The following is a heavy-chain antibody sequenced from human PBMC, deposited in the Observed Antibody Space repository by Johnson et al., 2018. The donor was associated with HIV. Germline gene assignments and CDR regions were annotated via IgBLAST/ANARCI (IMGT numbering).Heavy chain of an antibody. Sequence: VQVVESGGGLVQPGGSLILSCAASGFTFSSYAMSWVRQAPGKGLEWVSVIYSGGSTYYADSVKGRFTISRDNSKNTRYLQMNSLRVEDRDLYYCMVAPRPGDVFNIWGQGKMVVVSS. CDR1: GFTFSSYA. V-gene: IGHV3-66*02. CDR2: IYSGGST. J-gene: IGHJ3*02. CDR3: MVAPRPGDVFNI. D-gene: IGHD2-8*01.